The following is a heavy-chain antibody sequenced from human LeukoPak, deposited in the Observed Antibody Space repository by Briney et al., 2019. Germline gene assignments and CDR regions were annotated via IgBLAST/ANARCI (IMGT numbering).Heavy chain of an antibody. D-gene: IGHD3-3*01. CDR2: ISSSSSYI. V-gene: IGHV3-21*01. CDR3: ARERLYDFWSGYYVPDAFDI. J-gene: IGHJ3*02. Sequence: GGSLRLSCAASGFTFSSYSMNWVRQAPGKGLEWVSSISSSSSYIYYADSVKGRFTISRDNAKNSLYLQMNSPRAEDTAVYYCARERLYDFWSGYYVPDAFDIWGQGTMVTVSS. CDR1: GFTFSSYS.